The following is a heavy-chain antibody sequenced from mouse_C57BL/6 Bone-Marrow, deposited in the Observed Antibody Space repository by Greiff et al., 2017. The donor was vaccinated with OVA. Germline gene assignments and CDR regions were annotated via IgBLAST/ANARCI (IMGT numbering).Heavy chain of an antibody. CDR1: GYAFSSSW. CDR2: IYPGDGDT. V-gene: IGHV1-82*01. CDR3: ARKGGRGYYFDY. Sequence: QVQLKESGPELVKPGASVKISCKASGYAFSSSWMNWVKQRPGKGLEWIGRIYPGDGDTNYNGKFKGKATLTADKSSSTAYMQLSSLTSEDSAVYFCARKGGRGYYFDYWGQGTTLTVSS. J-gene: IGHJ2*01.